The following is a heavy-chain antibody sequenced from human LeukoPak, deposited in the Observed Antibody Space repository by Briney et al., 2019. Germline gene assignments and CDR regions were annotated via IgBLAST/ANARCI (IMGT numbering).Heavy chain of an antibody. CDR3: ARVGSRYSGYDAFDY. J-gene: IGHJ4*02. CDR1: GYTFTGYY. D-gene: IGHD5-12*01. V-gene: IGHV1-2*02. Sequence: ASVKVSCKASGYTFTGYYMHWVRQAPGQGLEWMGWINPNSGGTNYAQKFQGRDTMTTDTSISTAYMELSRLRSDDTAVYYCARVGSRYSGYDAFDYWGQGTLVTVSS. CDR2: INPNSGGT.